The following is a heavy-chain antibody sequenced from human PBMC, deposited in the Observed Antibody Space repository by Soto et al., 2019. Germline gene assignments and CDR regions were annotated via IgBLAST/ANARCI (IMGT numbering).Heavy chain of an antibody. CDR2: INHSGST. Sequence: PSETLSLTCAVYGGSFSGYYWSWIRQPPGKGLEWIGEINHSGSTNYNPSLKSRVTISVDTSKNQFSLKLSSVTAADTAVYYCARGDDILTGMDVWGQGTTVTVSS. J-gene: IGHJ6*02. CDR3: ARGDDILTGMDV. D-gene: IGHD3-9*01. V-gene: IGHV4-34*01. CDR1: GGSFSGYY.